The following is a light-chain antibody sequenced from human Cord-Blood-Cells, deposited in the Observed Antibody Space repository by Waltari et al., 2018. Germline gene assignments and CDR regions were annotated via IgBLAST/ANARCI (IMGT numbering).Light chain of an antibody. J-gene: IGLJ2*01. V-gene: IGLV3-19*01. CDR1: SLRSYY. Sequence: SSELTQDPAVSVALGQTVSITCPGVSLRSYYASCYQQKPGQAPVLVIYGKNNRPSGIPDRFSGSSSGNTASLTITGAQAEDEADYYCNSRDSSGNHVVFGGGTKLTVL. CDR2: GKN. CDR3: NSRDSSGNHVV.